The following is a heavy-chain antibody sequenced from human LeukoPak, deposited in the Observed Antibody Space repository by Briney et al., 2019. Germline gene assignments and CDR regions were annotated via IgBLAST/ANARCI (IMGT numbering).Heavy chain of an antibody. CDR2: IKSNI. D-gene: IGHD6-13*01. CDR1: GFTFSDYS. Sequence: GGSLRLSCSASGFTFSDYSMNWVRQAPGKGLEWVAYIKSNIYYADSVKGRFTISRDNAKNLLYLQMNGLTVEHTAVYYCARDDSSSWYQEYWGQGTLVTVSS. V-gene: IGHV3-69-1*02. J-gene: IGHJ4*02. CDR3: ARDDSSSWYQEY.